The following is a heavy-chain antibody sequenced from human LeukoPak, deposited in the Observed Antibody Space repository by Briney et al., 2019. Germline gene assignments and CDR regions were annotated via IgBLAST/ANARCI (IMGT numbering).Heavy chain of an antibody. D-gene: IGHD3-9*01. V-gene: IGHV1-8*01. Sequence: ASVKVSCKASGYTFTSYDINWVRQATGQGLEWMGWMNPNSGNTGYAQKFQGRVTMTRNTSISTAYMELSSLRSEDTAVYYCARVDFDWLSRSYYFDYWGPGTLVTVSS. J-gene: IGHJ4*02. CDR2: MNPNSGNT. CDR3: ARVDFDWLSRSYYFDY. CDR1: GYTFTSYD.